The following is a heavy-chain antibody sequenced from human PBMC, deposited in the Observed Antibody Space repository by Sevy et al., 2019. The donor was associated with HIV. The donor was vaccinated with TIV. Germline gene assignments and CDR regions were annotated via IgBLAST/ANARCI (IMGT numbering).Heavy chain of an antibody. V-gene: IGHV3-15*01. CDR1: GITLSDAW. J-gene: IGHJ6*02. CDR2: INRRTDGGTT. Sequence: GGSLRLSCAASGITLSDAWVIWVRQAPGKGLEWVGHINRRTDGGTTDYAAPVKGRFTVSRDDSKDMVFLHMDSLKTEDTGVYFCATMRQNPQDHYYIYAMDVWGQGTTVTVSS. CDR3: ATMRQNPQDHYYIYAMDV.